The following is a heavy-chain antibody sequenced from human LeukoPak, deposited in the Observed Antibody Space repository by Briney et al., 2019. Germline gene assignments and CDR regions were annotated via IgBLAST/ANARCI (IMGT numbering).Heavy chain of an antibody. Sequence: SETLSLTCTVSGGSISSYYWSWIRQPPGKGLEWIGHIYYSGSTNYNPSLKSRVTISVDTSKNQFSLKLSSVTAADTAVYYCARAGNDFYYDSSGYQGDNWFDPWGQGTLVTVSS. CDR2: IYYSGST. J-gene: IGHJ5*02. V-gene: IGHV4-59*01. D-gene: IGHD3-22*01. CDR3: ARAGNDFYYDSSGYQGDNWFDP. CDR1: GGSISSYY.